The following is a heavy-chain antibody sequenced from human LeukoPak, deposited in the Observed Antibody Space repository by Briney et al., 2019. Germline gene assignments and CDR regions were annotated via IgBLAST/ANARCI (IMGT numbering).Heavy chain of an antibody. CDR3: ARGSLGYDYSTSPWYYFDY. D-gene: IGHD5-12*01. CDR2: INPNSGGT. CDR1: RYTFTGYY. Sequence: ASVKVSCKASRYTFTGYYMHWVRQAPGQGLEWMGWINPNSGGTNYAQKFQGRVTMTRDTSISTACMELSRLRSDDTAVYYCARGSLGYDYSTSPWYYFDYWGQGTLVTVSS. J-gene: IGHJ4*02. V-gene: IGHV1-2*02.